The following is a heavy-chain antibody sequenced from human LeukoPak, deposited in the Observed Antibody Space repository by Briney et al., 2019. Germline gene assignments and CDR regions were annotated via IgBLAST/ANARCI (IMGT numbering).Heavy chain of an antibody. D-gene: IGHD6-19*01. Sequence: GGSLRLSCAASGFTFRNYWMSWVRQAPGTGLEWVANIKQDGSDRNYVTSVKGRFTISRDNAKNSLYLQMNSLRAEDTAVYYCARGSVRDWGQGTLVTVSS. CDR2: IKQDGSDR. J-gene: IGHJ4*02. CDR3: ARGSVRD. V-gene: IGHV3-7*01. CDR1: GFTFRNYW.